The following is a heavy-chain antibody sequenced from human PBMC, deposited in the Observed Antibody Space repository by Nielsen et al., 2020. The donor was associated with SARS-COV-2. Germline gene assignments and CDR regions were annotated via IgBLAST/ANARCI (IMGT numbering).Heavy chain of an antibody. CDR2: IYYSGST. CDR1: GGSISTGSHY. J-gene: IGHJ5*02. V-gene: IGHV4-31*03. Sequence: SETLSLTCIVSGGSISTGSHYWSWIRQHPGKGLEWIGYIYYSGSTYYNPSLKSRVTISVDTSKNQFSLKLSSVTAADTAVYYCARAVRGVIVGSWFDPWGQGTLVTISS. D-gene: IGHD3-10*01. CDR3: ARAVRGVIVGSWFDP.